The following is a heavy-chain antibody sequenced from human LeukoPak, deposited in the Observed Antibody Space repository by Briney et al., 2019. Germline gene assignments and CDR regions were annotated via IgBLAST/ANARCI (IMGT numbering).Heavy chain of an antibody. J-gene: IGHJ4*02. CDR2: ISGSGGST. D-gene: IGHD3-22*01. CDR3: APYYYDSSGYLYFDY. Sequence: GGSLRLSCAASGFTFSSYAMSWVRQAPGKGLAWVSAISGSGGSTYYADSVKGRFTISRDNSKNTLYLQMNSLRAENTAVYYCAPYYYDSSGYLYFDYWGQGTLVTVSS. V-gene: IGHV3-23*01. CDR1: GFTFSSYA.